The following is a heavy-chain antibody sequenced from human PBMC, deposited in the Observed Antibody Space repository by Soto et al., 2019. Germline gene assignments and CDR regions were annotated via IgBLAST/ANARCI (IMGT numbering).Heavy chain of an antibody. D-gene: IGHD6-6*01. CDR2: IYSGGST. J-gene: IGHJ6*02. Sequence: GGSLRLSCAASGLSVSSSDMSWVRQASGKGLEWVSVIYSGGSTHDADSVKGRFTISRDNSKNTVHLQMDSLRVDDTAVYFCSTSSRNEYHFAMDAWGQGTTVTVSS. CDR1: GLSVSSSD. CDR3: STSSRNEYHFAMDA. V-gene: IGHV3-53*01.